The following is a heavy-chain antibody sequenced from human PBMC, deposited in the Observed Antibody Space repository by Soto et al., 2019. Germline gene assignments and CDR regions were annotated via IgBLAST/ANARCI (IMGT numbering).Heavy chain of an antibody. D-gene: IGHD2-15*01. Sequence: ASVKVSCKASGYTFTSYGISWVRQAPGQGLEWMGWISAYNGNTNYAQKLQGRVTMTTDTSTSTAYMELRSLRSDDTAVYYCARDLLNYCSGGSCYSDYCGQGTLLTVSS. V-gene: IGHV1-18*01. CDR3: ARDLLNYCSGGSCYSDY. CDR2: ISAYNGNT. J-gene: IGHJ4*02. CDR1: GYTFTSYG.